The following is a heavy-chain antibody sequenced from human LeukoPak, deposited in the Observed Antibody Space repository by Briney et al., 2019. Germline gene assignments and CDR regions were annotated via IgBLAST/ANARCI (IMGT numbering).Heavy chain of an antibody. CDR1: GFTFSSYA. Sequence: GGSLRLSCAASGFTFSSYATHWVRQAPGKGLEWVAVISYDGSNKYYADSVKGRFTISRDNSKNTLYLQMNSLRAEDTAVYYCARDWASYYDFWSGLDYWGQGTLVTVSS. CDR2: ISYDGSNK. D-gene: IGHD3-3*01. V-gene: IGHV3-30*04. CDR3: ARDWASYYDFWSGLDY. J-gene: IGHJ4*02.